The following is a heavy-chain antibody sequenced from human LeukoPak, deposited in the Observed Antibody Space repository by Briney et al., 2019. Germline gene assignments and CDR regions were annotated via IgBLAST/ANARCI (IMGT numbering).Heavy chain of an antibody. Sequence: PGGSLRLSCAASGFTFSSYEINWVRQAPGQGLEWVSYISSSGDTIYSADSVKGRFTISRDNAKNLLYLQMNSLRAEDTAVYHCARDYSAAGDYWGQGTLVTVSS. J-gene: IGHJ4*02. CDR2: ISSSGDTI. V-gene: IGHV3-48*03. CDR3: ARDYSAAGDY. CDR1: GFTFSSYE. D-gene: IGHD6-13*01.